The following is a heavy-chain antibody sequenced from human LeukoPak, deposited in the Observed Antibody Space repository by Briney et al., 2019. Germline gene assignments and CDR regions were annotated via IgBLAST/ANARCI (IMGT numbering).Heavy chain of an antibody. V-gene: IGHV5-51*01. CDR1: GYSFTSYW. CDR3: ARHGYSSSSRVNWFDP. J-gene: IGHJ5*02. Sequence: GESLKIYCKGSGYSFTSYWIGWVRQMPGKGLEWMGIIYPGDSDTRYSPSFQGQVTISADKSISTAYLQWSSLKASDTAMYYCARHGYSSSSRVNWFDPWGQGTLVTVSS. CDR2: IYPGDSDT. D-gene: IGHD6-6*01.